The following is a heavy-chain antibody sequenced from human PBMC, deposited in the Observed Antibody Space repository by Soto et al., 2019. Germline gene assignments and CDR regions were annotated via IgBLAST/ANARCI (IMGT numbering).Heavy chain of an antibody. V-gene: IGHV1-18*01. D-gene: IGHD2-2*01. Sequence: QVQLVQSGGEVKKPGASVKVSCKTSGYTFSDFGINWVRQAPGEGLEWMGWISTHNANTNEDQKFQGRHTMTTDPPTTTVDLDLKRLRSDATAVYYCARGNYYANKDAYGMDVWGQGTPVTVSS. CDR1: GYTFSDFG. J-gene: IGHJ6*02. CDR2: ISTHNANT. CDR3: ARGNYYANKDAYGMDV.